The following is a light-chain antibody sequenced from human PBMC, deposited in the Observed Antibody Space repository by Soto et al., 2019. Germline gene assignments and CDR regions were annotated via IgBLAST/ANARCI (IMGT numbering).Light chain of an antibody. V-gene: IGLV3-21*02. CDR3: QVWDTNSDHYV. J-gene: IGLJ1*01. CDR1: NIESKS. CDR2: DDS. Sequence: SYELTQPPSVSVAPGQTARIPCGGDNIESKSVHWYQQMPGQAPVLVVRDDSERHSGIPERFSGSNSGNTATLTISRVEAGDEADYYCQVWDTNSDHYVFGTGTKLTVL.